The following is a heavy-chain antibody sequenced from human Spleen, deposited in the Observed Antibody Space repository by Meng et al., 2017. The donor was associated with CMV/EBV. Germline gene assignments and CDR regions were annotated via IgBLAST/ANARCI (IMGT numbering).Heavy chain of an antibody. CDR2: IYWDDDK. V-gene: IGHV2-5*02. CDR1: GFSLSTSGVG. Sequence: QITLKESGPTLVKPTQTLTLTCTFPGFSLSTSGVGVGWIRQPPGKALEWLALIYWDDDKRYSPSLKSRLTITKDTSKNQVVLTMTNMDPVDTATYYCAHRQMIGGANHLPTKTMSQTYYFDYWGQGTLVTVSS. D-gene: IGHD1-14*01. J-gene: IGHJ4*02. CDR3: AHRQMIGGANHLPTKTMSQTYYFDY.